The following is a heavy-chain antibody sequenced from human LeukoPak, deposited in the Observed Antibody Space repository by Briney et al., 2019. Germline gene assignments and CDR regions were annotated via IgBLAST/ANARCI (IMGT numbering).Heavy chain of an antibody. CDR3: ARGQTYYYDSSGDY. D-gene: IGHD3-22*01. Sequence: PGGSLRHSCAASGFTFSNYAMNWVRQAPGKGLEWVSYISGSGSIIYYADSVKGRFTISRDNAKNSLYLQMNSLRAEDTAVYYCARGQTYYYDSSGDYWGQGTLVTVSS. V-gene: IGHV3-48*03. CDR1: GFTFSNYA. J-gene: IGHJ4*02. CDR2: ISGSGSII.